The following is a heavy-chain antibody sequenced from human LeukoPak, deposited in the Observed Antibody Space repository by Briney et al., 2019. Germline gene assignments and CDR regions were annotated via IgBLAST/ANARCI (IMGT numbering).Heavy chain of an antibody. V-gene: IGHV4-59*01. CDR3: ARGPDIVVVTAFYWYFDL. Sequence: AETLSLCCAVSGGSFSSYDRSWVRQPPGKGLEWIGYIYYSGSTKYYPSLKSRVIISVDTSKNQFSLKLISVTAADTAVYYCARGPDIVVVTAFYWYFDLWGRDPLVTVPS. J-gene: IGHJ2*01. CDR2: IYYSGST. D-gene: IGHD2-2*01. CDR1: GGSFSSYD.